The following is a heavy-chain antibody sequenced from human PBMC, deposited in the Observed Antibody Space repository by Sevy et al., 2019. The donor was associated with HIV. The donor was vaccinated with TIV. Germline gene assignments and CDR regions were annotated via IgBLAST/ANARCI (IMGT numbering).Heavy chain of an antibody. V-gene: IGHV1-8*01. J-gene: IGHJ4*02. Sequence: ASVKVSCKASGYTFTSYDINWVRQATGQGLEWMGWMNPNSGNTGYAQKFQGRVTMTRNTSISTAYMELSSLRSEDMAVYYCARGVAAYSYDFLDYWGQGTLVTVSS. D-gene: IGHD5-18*01. CDR3: ARGVAAYSYDFLDY. CDR1: GYTFTSYD. CDR2: MNPNSGNT.